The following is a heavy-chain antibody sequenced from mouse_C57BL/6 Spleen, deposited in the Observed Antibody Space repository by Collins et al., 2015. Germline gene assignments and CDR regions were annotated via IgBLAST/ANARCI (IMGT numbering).Heavy chain of an antibody. CDR3: TRSPYYYGSSSWYFDV. J-gene: IGHJ1*03. V-gene: IGHV1-15*01. Sequence: RPGASVTLSCKASGYTFTDYEMHWVKQTPVHGLEWIGAIDPETGGTAYNQKFKGKAILTADKSSSTAYMELRSLTSEDSAVYYCTRSPYYYGSSSWYFDVWGTGTTVTVSS. CDR2: IDPETGGT. D-gene: IGHD1-1*01. CDR1: GYTFTDYE.